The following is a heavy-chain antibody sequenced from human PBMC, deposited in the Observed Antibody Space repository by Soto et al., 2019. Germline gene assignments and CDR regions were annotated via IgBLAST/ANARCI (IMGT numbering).Heavy chain of an antibody. CDR3: AQDLGAWFDP. D-gene: IGHD1-26*01. CDR2: IIPIYGTP. V-gene: IGHV1-69*06. CDR1: GGTLSGLS. J-gene: IGHJ5*02. Sequence: QVQLVQSGAEVKKPGSSVKVSCRASGGTLSGLSMNWMRQAPGQGLEWMGGIIPIYGTPSYPQKFQGRVTIIADKATSTVYMAMSRLTPDDTAVYYCAQDLGAWFDPWGQGTLVTVSS.